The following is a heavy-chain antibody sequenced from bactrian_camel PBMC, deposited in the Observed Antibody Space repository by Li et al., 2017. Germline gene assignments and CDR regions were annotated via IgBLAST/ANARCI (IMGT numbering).Heavy chain of an antibody. V-gene: IGHV3S40*01. CDR2: VFGGGVGT. Sequence: VQLVESGGGLVKPGGYLTLSCTGYILPSPCVGWFRQAPGKEREGIASVFGGGVGTAYADSVRGRFTISQDNAKNTVYLQMNALKPEDTGVYYRAQALGSCPGIRSVSFSYWGQGTQVTVS. CDR3: AQALGSCPGIRSVSFSY. J-gene: IGHJ4*01. D-gene: IGHD2*01. CDR1: GYILPSPC.